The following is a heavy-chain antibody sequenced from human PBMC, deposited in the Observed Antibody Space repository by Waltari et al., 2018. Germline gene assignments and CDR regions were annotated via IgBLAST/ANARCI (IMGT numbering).Heavy chain of an antibody. D-gene: IGHD6-19*01. CDR3: ATERTTSGWYVELDH. CDR2: IYRGGTGT. V-gene: IGHV3-23*03. J-gene: IGHJ4*02. CDR1: GFTFSSYA. Sequence: EVQLLESGGGLVQPGGSLRLSCAASGFTFSSYAMYWVRQAPGKGLEWISVIYRGGTGTYFADSVKGRFTISRDTSKNTLFLQMNRLSAEDTAVYYCATERTTSGWYVELDHWGQGTLVTVSS.